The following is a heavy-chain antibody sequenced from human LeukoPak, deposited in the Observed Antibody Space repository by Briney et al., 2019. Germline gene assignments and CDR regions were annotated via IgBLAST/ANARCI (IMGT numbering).Heavy chain of an antibody. D-gene: IGHD2-15*01. CDR1: GFTFSSYA. Sequence: PGGSLRLSCAASGFTFSSYAMHWVRQAPGKGLEWVAVISYDGSNKYYADSVKGRFTISRDNSKNTLYLQMNSLRAEDTAVYYCARAHEPNYCSGGSCYSAFAYWGQGTLVTVSS. J-gene: IGHJ4*02. CDR2: ISYDGSNK. V-gene: IGHV3-30*04. CDR3: ARAHEPNYCSGGSCYSAFAY.